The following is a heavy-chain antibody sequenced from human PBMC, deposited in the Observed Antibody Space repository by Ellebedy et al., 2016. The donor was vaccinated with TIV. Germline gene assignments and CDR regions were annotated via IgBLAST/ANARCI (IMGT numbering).Heavy chain of an antibody. V-gene: IGHV3-23*01. CDR1: GFTFSSYW. J-gene: IGHJ4*02. CDR2: ISGSGGST. CDR3: AKDGPIGGVYGY. D-gene: IGHD3-16*01. Sequence: GGSLRLXCAASGFTFSSYWMSWVRQAPGKGLEWVSAISGSGGSTYYADSVKGRFTISRDNSKNTLYLQMNSLRGEDTAVYYCAKDGPIGGVYGYWGQGTLVTVSS.